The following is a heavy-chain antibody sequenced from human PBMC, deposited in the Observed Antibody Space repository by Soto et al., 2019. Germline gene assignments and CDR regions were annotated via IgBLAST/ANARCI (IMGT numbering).Heavy chain of an antibody. J-gene: IGHJ4*02. V-gene: IGHV3-23*01. CDR3: AKGRTSVGIHYCFDY. CDR2: ISGSGGTT. CDR1: GFTFTSYA. D-gene: IGHD5-18*01. Sequence: EVQLLESGGGLVQPGGSLRLPCAASGFTFTSYAMSWVRQAPGKGLEWVSAISGSGGTTYYADTVKGRISISRDNSKNTLYPQMTSVRAEDTAVYCCAKGRTSVGIHYCFDYWGQGTLVTVSS.